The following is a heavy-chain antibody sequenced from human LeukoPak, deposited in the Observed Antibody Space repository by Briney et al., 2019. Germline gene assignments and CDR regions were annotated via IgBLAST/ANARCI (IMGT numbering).Heavy chain of an antibody. J-gene: IGHJ4*02. CDR3: ARYSYYYEPGAHFDY. CDR1: GYTFTSYG. V-gene: IGHV1-18*04. CDR2: IRAYKGNT. Sequence: ASVKVSCKASGYTFTSYGMSWVRQATVQVLEWMGWIRAYKGNTNYARELQGSVSMTTDTSTSTAYMEVRSLRSDDTAVYYCARYSYYYEPGAHFDYWGQGTLDTVSS. D-gene: IGHD3-22*01.